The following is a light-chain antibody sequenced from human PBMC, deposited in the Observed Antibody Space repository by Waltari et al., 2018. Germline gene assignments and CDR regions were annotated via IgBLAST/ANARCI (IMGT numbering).Light chain of an antibody. V-gene: IGKV1-39*01. CDR2: SAS. CDR1: QNINII. CDR3: QQSDTFFALT. J-gene: IGKJ4*01. Sequence: DIQMTQSPSSLSASVGDRVTITCRASQNINIILSCYQQRPGRAPRQLIYSASSLHSGVPSRFSSSGSGTDFTLIIASLQPEDVATYYCQQSDTFFALTFGGGTKVEI.